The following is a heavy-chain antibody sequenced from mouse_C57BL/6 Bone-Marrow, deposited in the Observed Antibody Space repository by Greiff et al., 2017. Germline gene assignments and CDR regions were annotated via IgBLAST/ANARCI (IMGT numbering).Heavy chain of an antibody. V-gene: IGHV14-3*01. Sequence: VQLQQPGAELVRPGASVKLSCTASGFNFTNSYMHWVKQRPEQGLEWIGRIDPENGNTKYAPKFQGKATLTADTSSNTAYLQLRSLPSEDTAIYYCTRYSYDPCAMDYWGQGTLVTVSA. CDR3: TRYSYDPCAMDY. CDR1: GFNFTNSY. CDR2: IDPENGNT. J-gene: IGHJ4*01. D-gene: IGHD2-12*01.